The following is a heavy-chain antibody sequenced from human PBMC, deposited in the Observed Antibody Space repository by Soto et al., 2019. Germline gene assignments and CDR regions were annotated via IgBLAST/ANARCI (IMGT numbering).Heavy chain of an antibody. CDR1: GFTFSSYG. V-gene: IGHV3-33*01. J-gene: IGHJ6*02. CDR3: ARDRGGYSGGYYGMDV. D-gene: IGHD5-12*01. Sequence: PGGSLILSCAASGFTFSSYGMHWVRQAPGKGLEWVAVIWYDGSNKYYADSVKGRFTISRDNSKNTLYLQMNSLRAEDTAVYYCARDRGGYSGGYYGMDVWGQGTTVTVS. CDR2: IWYDGSNK.